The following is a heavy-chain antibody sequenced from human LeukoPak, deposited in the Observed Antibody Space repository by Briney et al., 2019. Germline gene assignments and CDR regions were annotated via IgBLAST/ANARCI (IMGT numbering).Heavy chain of an antibody. J-gene: IGHJ4*02. CDR1: GYTLTELS. V-gene: IGHV1-24*01. CDR2: FDPEDGET. CDR3: ATVFDSSGYYKHDY. D-gene: IGHD3-22*01. Sequence: GASEKVSCKVSGYTLTELSMHWVRQAPGKGLEWMGGFDPEDGETIYAQKFQGRVTMTEDTSTDTAYMELSSLRSEDTAVYYCATVFDSSGYYKHDYWGQGTLVTVSS.